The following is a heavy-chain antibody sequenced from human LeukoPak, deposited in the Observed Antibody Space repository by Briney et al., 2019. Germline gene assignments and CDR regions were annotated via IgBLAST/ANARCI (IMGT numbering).Heavy chain of an antibody. V-gene: IGHV1-46*03. CDR3: ARGYSSSWYDRGAFDI. D-gene: IGHD6-13*01. Sequence: ASVKVSCKASGYTFTSYYMHWVRQAPGQGLEWMGIINPSGGSTSYAQKFQGRVTMTRDTSTSTVYMELSSLRSEDTAVYYCARGYSSSWYDRGAFDIWGQGTMVTVSS. J-gene: IGHJ3*02. CDR2: INPSGGST. CDR1: GYTFTSYY.